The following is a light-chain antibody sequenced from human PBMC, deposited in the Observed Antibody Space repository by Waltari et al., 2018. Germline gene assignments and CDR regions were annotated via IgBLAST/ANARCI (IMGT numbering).Light chain of an antibody. J-gene: IGLJ1*01. Sequence: QSALTQPASVSGAPGQSITISCTGTSSDVGGYNYVSWYQKHPGQAPKLMIYEGSNRPSGVPNRFSGSTPGNTASLTIAGLRAEDEADYYCSSYTSSSTLVFGTGTKVTVL. CDR3: SSYTSSSTLV. CDR2: EGS. CDR1: SSDVGGYNY. V-gene: IGLV2-14*01.